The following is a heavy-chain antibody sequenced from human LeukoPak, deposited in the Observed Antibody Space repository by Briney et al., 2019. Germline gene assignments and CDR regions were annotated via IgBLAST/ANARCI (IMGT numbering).Heavy chain of an antibody. CDR2: INHSGST. V-gene: IGHV4-34*01. Sequence: SETLSLTCAVYGGSFSGYYWSWLRQPPGKGLEWIGEINHSGSTNYNPSLKSRVTISVDTSKNQFSLKLSSVTAADTAVYYCARGPSYYGSGSYIFHYYGMDVWGQGTTVTVSS. D-gene: IGHD3-10*01. J-gene: IGHJ6*02. CDR1: GGSFSGYY. CDR3: ARGPSYYGSGSYIFHYYGMDV.